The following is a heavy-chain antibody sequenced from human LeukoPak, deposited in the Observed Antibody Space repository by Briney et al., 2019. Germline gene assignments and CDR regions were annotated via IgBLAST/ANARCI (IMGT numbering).Heavy chain of an antibody. D-gene: IGHD3-22*01. CDR3: ARIGVGYRGEPDY. CDR1: GFTFSSYA. CDR2: ISGSGGST. Sequence: PGGSLRLSCAASGFTFSSYAMSWVRQAPGKGLEWVSAISGSGGSTYYADSVKGRFTISRDNSKNTLYLQMNSLRAEDTAVYYCARIGVGYRGEPDYWGQGTLVTVSS. V-gene: IGHV3-23*01. J-gene: IGHJ4*02.